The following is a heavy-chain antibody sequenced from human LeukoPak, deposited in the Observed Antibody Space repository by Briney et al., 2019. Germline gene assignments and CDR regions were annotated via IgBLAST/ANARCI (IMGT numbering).Heavy chain of an antibody. CDR1: GFTFSSYG. J-gene: IGHJ4*02. CDR3: ANLARPLDY. CDR2: IRYDGSNE. V-gene: IGHV3-30*02. D-gene: IGHD6-6*01. Sequence: GGSLRLSCAASGFTFSSYGMHWVRQAPGKGLEWVAFIRYDGSNEYVDSVKGRFTISRDNSKNTLSLQMDSLKPEDTAVYYCANLARPLDYWGQGALVTVSS.